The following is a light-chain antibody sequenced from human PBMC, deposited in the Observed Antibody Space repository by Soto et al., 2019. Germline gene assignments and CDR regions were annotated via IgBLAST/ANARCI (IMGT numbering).Light chain of an antibody. Sequence: EIVLTQSPGTQSLSPGERATLSCRASQSVGSSLSWYQQKPGQAPRLLFYGASNRATAIPDRFSGSGFGTDFTLTITRLEPEDFAVYYCQQRSDWPITFGQGTRLEIK. J-gene: IGKJ5*01. CDR2: GAS. CDR3: QQRSDWPIT. CDR1: QSVGSS. V-gene: IGKV3-11*01.